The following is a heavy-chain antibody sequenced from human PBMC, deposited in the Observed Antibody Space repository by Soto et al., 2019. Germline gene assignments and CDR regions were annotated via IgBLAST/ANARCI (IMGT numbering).Heavy chain of an antibody. CDR3: ARDPTYYYGSGRFYGMDV. Sequence: PGGSLRLSCAASGFTFSSYAMHWVRQAPGKGLEWVAVISYDGSNKYYADSVKGRFTISRDNSKNTLYLQMNSLRAEDTAVYYCARDPTYYYGSGRFYGMDVWGQGTTVTVSS. CDR2: ISYDGSNK. V-gene: IGHV3-30-3*01. CDR1: GFTFSSYA. J-gene: IGHJ6*02. D-gene: IGHD3-10*01.